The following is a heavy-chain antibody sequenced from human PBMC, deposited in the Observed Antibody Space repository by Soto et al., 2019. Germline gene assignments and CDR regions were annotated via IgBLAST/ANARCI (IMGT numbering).Heavy chain of an antibody. J-gene: IGHJ5*02. CDR3: ARPLDFWSGYFAH. Sequence: SETLSLTCAVYGGSFSGYYWSWIRQPPGKGLEWIGEINHSGSTNYNPSLKSRVTISVDTSKNQFSLKLSSVTAADTAVYYCARPLDFWSGYFAHWGQGTLVTVSS. CDR2: INHSGST. D-gene: IGHD3-3*01. CDR1: GGSFSGYY. V-gene: IGHV4-34*01.